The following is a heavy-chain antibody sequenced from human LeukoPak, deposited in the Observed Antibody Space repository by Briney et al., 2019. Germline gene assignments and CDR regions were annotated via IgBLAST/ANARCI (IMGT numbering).Heavy chain of an antibody. V-gene: IGHV1-69*05. CDR1: GGTFSSYA. D-gene: IGHD6-25*01. CDR3: ARAAATALHFDY. CDR2: IIPIFGTA. J-gene: IGHJ4*02. Sequence: SVKVSCKASGGTFSSYAVSWVRQAPGQGLEWMGGIIPIFGTANYAQKFQGRVTITTDESTSTAYMELSSLRSEDTAVYYCARAAATALHFDYWGQGTLVTVSS.